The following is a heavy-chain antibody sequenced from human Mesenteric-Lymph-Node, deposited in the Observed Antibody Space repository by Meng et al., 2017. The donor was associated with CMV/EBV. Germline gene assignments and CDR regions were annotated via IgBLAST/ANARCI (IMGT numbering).Heavy chain of an antibody. CDR1: GGSISSSSYY. CDR2: IYYSGST. CDR3: ARDGCSSTSCPIDY. D-gene: IGHD2-2*01. Sequence: GSLRLSCTVSGGSISSSSYYWGWIRQPPGKGLEWIGSIYYSGSTYYNPSLKSRVTISVGTSKNQFSLKLSSVTAADTAVYYCARDGCSSTSCPIDYWGQGTLVTVSS. V-gene: IGHV4-39*07. J-gene: IGHJ4*02.